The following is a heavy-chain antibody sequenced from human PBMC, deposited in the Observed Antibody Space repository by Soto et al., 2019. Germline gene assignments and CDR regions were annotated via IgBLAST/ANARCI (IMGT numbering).Heavy chain of an antibody. CDR2: ISYDGSNK. CDR3: AKAHLVAARQSDYFDY. D-gene: IGHD6-6*01. J-gene: IGHJ4*02. Sequence: GGSLRLSCAASGFTFSSYGMHWVRQAPGKGLEWVAVISYDGSNKYYADSVKGRFTISRDNSKNTLYLQMNSLRAEDTAVYYCAKAHLVAARQSDYFDYWGQGTLVTVSS. V-gene: IGHV3-30*18. CDR1: GFTFSSYG.